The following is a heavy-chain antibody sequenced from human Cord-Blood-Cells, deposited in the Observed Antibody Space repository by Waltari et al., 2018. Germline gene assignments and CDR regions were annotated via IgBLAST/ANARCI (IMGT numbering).Heavy chain of an antibody. Sequence: QVQLQESGPGLVKPSETLSLTCTVSGGSIRSHYWSWIRQPPGKGLEWIGYIYYSGSTNYNPSLKSRVTISVDTSKNQFSLKLSSVTAADTAVYYCARGYSSGWFDYWGQGTLVTVSS. CDR1: GGSIRSHY. V-gene: IGHV4-59*11. CDR3: ARGYSSGWFDY. J-gene: IGHJ4*02. CDR2: IYYSGST. D-gene: IGHD6-19*01.